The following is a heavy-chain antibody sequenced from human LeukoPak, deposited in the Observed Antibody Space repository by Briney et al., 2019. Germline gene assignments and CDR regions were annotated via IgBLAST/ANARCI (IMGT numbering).Heavy chain of an antibody. CDR3: ARTYSSGWGVSYYFDY. D-gene: IGHD6-19*01. CDR2: INPNSGGT. CDR1: GYTFTGYY. J-gene: IGHJ4*02. Sequence: GASVKVSCKASGYTFTGYYTHWVRQAPGQGLEWMGWINPNSGGTNYAQKFQGRVTMTRDTSISTAYMELSRLRSDNTAVYYCARTYSSGWGVSYYFDYWGQGTLVTVSS. V-gene: IGHV1-2*02.